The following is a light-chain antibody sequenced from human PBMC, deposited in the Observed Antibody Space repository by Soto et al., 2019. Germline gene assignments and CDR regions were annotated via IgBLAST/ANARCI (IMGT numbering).Light chain of an antibody. Sequence: QMPQSPSTLSASVGDRFPITCQASQSISSWLAWYQQKTGKAPKLLFYKASSLGGGVPSRFSGSGSGTEFTLTISSLQSDDFGSSYCQQYDSYPLTFGGGTKVDSK. J-gene: IGKJ4*01. CDR1: QSISSW. CDR3: QQYDSYPLT. V-gene: IGKV1-5*03. CDR2: KAS.